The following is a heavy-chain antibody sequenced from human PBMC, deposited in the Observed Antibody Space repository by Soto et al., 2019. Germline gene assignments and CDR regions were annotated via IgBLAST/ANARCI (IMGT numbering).Heavy chain of an antibody. CDR2: IYPGDSET. CDR3: ARLRGPLPVPRLSSLHT. D-gene: IGHD3-10*01. J-gene: IGHJ5*01. CDR1: GYTFSSYW. V-gene: IGHV5-51*01. Sequence: YSLTISCHASGYTFSSYWIAWVRQMPGKGLGWVGIIYPGDSETRYSPSLQGQATISADRSTTTAYLQWSSLKASDSGAHYCARLRGPLPVPRLSSLHTWGRRTHVTV.